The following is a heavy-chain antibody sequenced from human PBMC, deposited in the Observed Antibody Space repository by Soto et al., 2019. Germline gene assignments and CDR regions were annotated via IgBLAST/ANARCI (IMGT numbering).Heavy chain of an antibody. V-gene: IGHV4-39*01. CDR2: IYYSGST. Sequence: SETLSLTCTVSGGSISSSSYYWGWIRQPPGKGLEWIGSIYYSGSTYYNPSLKSRVTISVDTSKNQFSLKLGSVTAADTAVYYCARLISFGGIMYYFDYWGQGTLVTVSS. CDR1: GGSISSSSYY. CDR3: ARLISFGGIMYYFDY. J-gene: IGHJ4*02. D-gene: IGHD2-15*01.